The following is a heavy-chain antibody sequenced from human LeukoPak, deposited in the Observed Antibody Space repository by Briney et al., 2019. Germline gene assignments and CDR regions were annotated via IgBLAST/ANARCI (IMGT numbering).Heavy chain of an antibody. Sequence: GGSLRLSCAASGFTFSSYAMHWVRQAPGKGLEWVAVISYDGSNKYYADSVKGRFTISRDNSKNTLYLQMNSLRAEDTAVYYCASRGYSSGWYASGDYWGQGTLVTVSS. V-gene: IGHV3-30*01. J-gene: IGHJ4*02. CDR1: GFTFSSYA. CDR2: ISYDGSNK. D-gene: IGHD6-19*01. CDR3: ASRGYSSGWYASGDY.